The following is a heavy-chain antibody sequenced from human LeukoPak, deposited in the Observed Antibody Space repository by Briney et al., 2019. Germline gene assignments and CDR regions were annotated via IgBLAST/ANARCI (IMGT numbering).Heavy chain of an antibody. J-gene: IGHJ3*02. V-gene: IGHV3-21*01. Sequence: GGSLRLSCAASGFTFSSYSMNWVRQAPGKGLEWVSSISSSSSYIYYADSVKGRFTISRDNAKNSLYLQMNSLRAEDTAVYYCARSMSGGDAFDIWGQGTMVTVSS. CDR2: ISSSSSYI. D-gene: IGHD3-10*02. CDR1: GFTFSSYS. CDR3: ARSMSGGDAFDI.